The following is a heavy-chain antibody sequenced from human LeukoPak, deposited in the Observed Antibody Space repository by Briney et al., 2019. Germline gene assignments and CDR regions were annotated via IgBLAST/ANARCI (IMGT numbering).Heavy chain of an antibody. CDR3: ARDSHRQDSSGYYWFDY. CDR1: GGSISSGDYC. D-gene: IGHD3-22*01. Sequence: PSETLSLSCTVSGGSISSGDYCGGWVRQPRGKGLEWIVYIYYSGSTYYNPSLKSRVTISVDTSKNQFSLKLSSVTAADTAVYYCARDSHRQDSSGYYWFDYWGQGTLVTVSS. CDR2: IYYSGST. J-gene: IGHJ4*02. V-gene: IGHV4-30-4*08.